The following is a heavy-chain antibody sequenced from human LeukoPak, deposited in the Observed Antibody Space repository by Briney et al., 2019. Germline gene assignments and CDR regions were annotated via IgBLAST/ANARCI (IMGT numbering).Heavy chain of an antibody. CDR1: SGSISSYY. D-gene: IGHD4-17*01. CDR2: IYYSGST. J-gene: IGHJ6*03. V-gene: IGHV4-59*01. Sequence: SETLSLTCTVSSGSISSYYWSWIRQPPGKGLEWIGYIYYSGSTNYNPSLKSRVTISGDTSKNQFSLKLSSVTAADTAVYYCARTAYDYGDYGFAGYYYYMDVWGKGTTVTVSS. CDR3: ARTAYDYGDYGFAGYYYYMDV.